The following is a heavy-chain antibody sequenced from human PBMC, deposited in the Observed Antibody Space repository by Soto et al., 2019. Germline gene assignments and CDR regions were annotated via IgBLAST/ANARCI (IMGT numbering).Heavy chain of an antibody. D-gene: IGHD2-21*01. CDR2: IWYDGSNK. J-gene: IGHJ3*02. CDR1: GLTFSSYG. CDR3: ASGSPSIAAFDI. Sequence: QVQLVESGGGVVQPGRSLRLSCAASGLTFSSYGMHWVRQAPGKGLVWVAVIWYDGSNKYYADSVKGRFTISRDNSNNTLYLQMSSLRAEDTALYYCASGSPSIAAFDIWGQGTMVTFSS. V-gene: IGHV3-33*01.